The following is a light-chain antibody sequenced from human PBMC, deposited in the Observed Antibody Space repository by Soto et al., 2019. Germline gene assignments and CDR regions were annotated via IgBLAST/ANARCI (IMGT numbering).Light chain of an antibody. CDR3: SSYTTSSTLLYV. CDR1: SSDVGGYNS. Sequence: QSALTQPASVSGSPVQSITISCTGTSSDVGGYNSVSWYQQHPGKAPKLMIYEVSNRPSGVSNRFSGSKSGNTASLTISGLQAEDEADYYCSSYTTSSTLLYVFGTGTKLTVL. CDR2: EVS. V-gene: IGLV2-14*01. J-gene: IGLJ1*01.